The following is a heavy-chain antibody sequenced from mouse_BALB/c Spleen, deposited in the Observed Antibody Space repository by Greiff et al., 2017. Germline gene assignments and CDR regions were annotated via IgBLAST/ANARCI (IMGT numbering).Heavy chain of an antibody. J-gene: IGHJ4*01. V-gene: IGHV1S127*01. Sequence: VQLQQSGPQLVRPGASVKISCKASGYSFTSYWMHWVKQRPGQGLEWIGMIDPSDSETRLNQKFKDKATLTVDKSSSTAYMQLSSPTSEDSAVYYCARYYRYLYAMDYWGQGTSVTVSS. CDR3: ARYYRYLYAMDY. CDR2: IDPSDSET. D-gene: IGHD2-14*01. CDR1: GYSFTSYW.